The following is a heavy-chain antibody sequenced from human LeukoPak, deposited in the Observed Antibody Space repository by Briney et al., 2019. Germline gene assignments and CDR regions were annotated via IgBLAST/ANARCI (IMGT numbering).Heavy chain of an antibody. D-gene: IGHD3-9*01. Sequence: LGGSLRLSRAASGVTFSSYSMKSVPQAPGKEVEWVSSISSSSSYIYYADSVKGRLAISRDNAKNSLYLQMSSLRPEATALYYCARGVYDLLTGYHYWGQGTLLTVSS. CDR3: ARGVYDLLTGYHY. CDR2: ISSSSSYI. J-gene: IGHJ4*02. V-gene: IGHV3-21*04. CDR1: GVTFSSYS.